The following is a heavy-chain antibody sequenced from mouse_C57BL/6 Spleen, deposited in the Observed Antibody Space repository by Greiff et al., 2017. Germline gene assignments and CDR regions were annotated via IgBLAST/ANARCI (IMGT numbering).Heavy chain of an antibody. CDR2: INPNYGTT. CDR3: ARDVSITTVVAPNYVDY. CDR1: GYSFTDYN. J-gene: IGHJ2*01. Sequence: VQLQQSGPELVKPGASVKISCKASGYSFTDYNMNWVKQSNGKSLEWIGVINPNYGTTSYNQKFKGKATLTVDQSSSTAYMQLNSLTSEDSAVYYSARDVSITTVVAPNYVDYWGQGTTLTVSS. V-gene: IGHV1-39*01. D-gene: IGHD1-1*01.